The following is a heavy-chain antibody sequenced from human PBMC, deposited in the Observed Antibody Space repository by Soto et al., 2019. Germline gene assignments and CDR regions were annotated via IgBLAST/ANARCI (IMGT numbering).Heavy chain of an antibody. Sequence: ASVKVSCKASGYTFTSYYMHWVRQAPGQGLEWMGIINPSGGSTSYAQKFQGRVTMTRDTSTSTVYMELSSLRSEDTAVYYCAKVRKLWFGAYGLDVLGQGTTVTVSS. CDR1: GYTFTSYY. V-gene: IGHV1-46*01. CDR2: INPSGGST. CDR3: AKVRKLWFGAYGLDV. D-gene: IGHD3-10*01. J-gene: IGHJ6*02.